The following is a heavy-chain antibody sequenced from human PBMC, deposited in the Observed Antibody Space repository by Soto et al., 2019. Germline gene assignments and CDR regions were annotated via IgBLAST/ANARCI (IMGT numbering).Heavy chain of an antibody. D-gene: IGHD2-21*02. V-gene: IGHV4-31*03. CDR3: ARDRPSYCGGDCYSEPYNSFDP. Sequence: SETLSLTCTVSGGSSSSGGYYWSWIRQHPGKGLEWIGYIYYSGSTYYNPSLKSRVTISVDTSKNQFSLKLSSVTAADTAVYYCARDRPSYCGGDCYSEPYNSFDPWGQGTLVTVSA. CDR1: GGSSSSGGYY. J-gene: IGHJ5*02. CDR2: IYYSGST.